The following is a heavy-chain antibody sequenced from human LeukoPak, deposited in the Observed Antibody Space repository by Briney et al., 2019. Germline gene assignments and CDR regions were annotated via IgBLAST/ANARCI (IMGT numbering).Heavy chain of an antibody. CDR2: INSGNGNT. D-gene: IGHD2-2*01. CDR1: GYTCTTYA. CDR3: ARGGYCSSTSCLNFDY. Sequence: GASVKVSCKASGYTCTTYAMHWVRQAPGQRLEWMGWINSGNGNTKYSQKFQGRVTITRDTSASTAYMELSSLRSEDTAVYYCARGGYCSSTSCLNFDYWGQGTLVTVSS. J-gene: IGHJ4*02. V-gene: IGHV1-3*01.